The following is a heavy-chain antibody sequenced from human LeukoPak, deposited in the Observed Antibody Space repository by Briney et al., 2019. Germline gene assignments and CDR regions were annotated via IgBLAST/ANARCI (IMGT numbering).Heavy chain of an antibody. CDR1: GFIFSNAW. D-gene: IGHD5-12*01. V-gene: IGHV3-15*01. J-gene: IGHJ4*02. Sequence: GGSLRLSCAASGFIFSNAWMSWVRQAPGKGLEWVGRIKRKTDGGTTDYAAPVKGRFTISRDASKNMLYLQMNSLKTEDPPVYYCTTLSGYDLNSWGQGTLVTVSS. CDR2: IKRKTDGGTT. CDR3: TTLSGYDLNS.